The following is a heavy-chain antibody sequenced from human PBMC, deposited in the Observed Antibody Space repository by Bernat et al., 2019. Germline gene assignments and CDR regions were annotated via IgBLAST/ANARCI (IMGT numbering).Heavy chain of an antibody. V-gene: IGHV3-33*01. Sequence: QVQLVESGGGVVQPGRSLRLSCGASGFIFSSFGMHWVRQAPGKGLEWVAVIWYDGSNKDYADSVKGRFTISRDNSKNTLYLQMNSLRAEDTAVYYCARESIAVAGNPPHFDYWGQGSLVTVSS. CDR3: ARESIAVAGNPPHFDY. CDR2: IWYDGSNK. CDR1: GFIFSSFG. D-gene: IGHD6-19*01. J-gene: IGHJ4*02.